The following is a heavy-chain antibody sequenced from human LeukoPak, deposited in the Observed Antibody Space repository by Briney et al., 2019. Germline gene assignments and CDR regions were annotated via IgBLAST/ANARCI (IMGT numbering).Heavy chain of an antibody. CDR2: IYYSGST. V-gene: IGHV4-59*08. D-gene: IGHD1-26*01. CDR1: GGSISSYY. Sequence: PSETLSLTCTVSGGSISSYYWSWIRQPPGKGLEWIGYIYYSGSTYYNPSLKSRVTISVDTSKNQFSLKLDSVTAADTAVYYCASDSESRASFDYWGQGTLVTVSS. CDR3: ASDSESRASFDY. J-gene: IGHJ4*02.